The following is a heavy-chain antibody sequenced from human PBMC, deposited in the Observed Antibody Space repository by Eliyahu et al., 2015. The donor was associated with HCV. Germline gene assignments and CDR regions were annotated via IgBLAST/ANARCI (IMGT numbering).Heavy chain of an antibody. J-gene: IGHJ6*02. Sequence: EVQLVESGGGLVKPGGSLRLSCAASGFTXSSYSMNWVRQAPGKGLEWVSSISSSSSYIYYADSVKGRFTISRDNAKNSLYLQMNSLRAEDTAVYYCARDWDLSSGLADGMDVWGQGTTVTVSS. D-gene: IGHD6-19*01. CDR2: ISSSSSYI. CDR3: ARDWDLSSGLADGMDV. V-gene: IGHV3-21*01. CDR1: GFTXSSYS.